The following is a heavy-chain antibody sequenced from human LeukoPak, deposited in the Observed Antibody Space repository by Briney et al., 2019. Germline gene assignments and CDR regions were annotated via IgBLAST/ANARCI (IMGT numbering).Heavy chain of an antibody. Sequence: GGSLRLSCTTSGFNFRAYWMGWVRQAPGKGLEWVSGINWNSGNIGYADSVKGRFTISRDNAENSLYLQMNSLRAEDTALYYCAKDTSAGYSNSWSDYWGQGTLVTVSS. CDR3: AKDTSAGYSNSWSDY. D-gene: IGHD6-13*01. CDR2: INWNSGNI. V-gene: IGHV3-9*01. CDR1: GFNFRAYW. J-gene: IGHJ4*02.